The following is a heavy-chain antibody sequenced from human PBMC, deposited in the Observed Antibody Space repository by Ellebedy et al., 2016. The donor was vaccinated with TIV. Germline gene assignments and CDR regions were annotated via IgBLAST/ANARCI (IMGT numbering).Heavy chain of an antibody. J-gene: IGHJ4*03. D-gene: IGHD3-16*01. V-gene: IGHV3-13*01. CDR1: GFTFSSYD. CDR2: IGTVGDT. Sequence: GGSLRLSCAASGFTFSSYDMHWVRQGTGKGLEWVSAIGTVGDTYYPGSVKGRFTISRENAKNSLYLQITSLRAEDTAVYYCARVRFGDTAVDYWGQGTLVTVSS. CDR3: ARVRFGDTAVDY.